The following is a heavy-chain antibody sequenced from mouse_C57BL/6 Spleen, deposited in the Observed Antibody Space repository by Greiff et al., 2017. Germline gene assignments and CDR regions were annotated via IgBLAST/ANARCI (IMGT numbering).Heavy chain of an antibody. CDR2: IDPASGNT. V-gene: IGHV14-3*01. J-gene: IGHJ4*01. Sequence: VQLQQSVAELVRPGASVKLSCTASGFNIKNTYMYWVKQRPEQGLEWIGRIDPASGNTKYAPKFQGQATIPADTSSNTAYLQLSSLTSEDTAIYYCARSGCDYDEGGYAMDYWGQGTSVTVSS. CDR3: ARSGCDYDEGGYAMDY. CDR1: GFNIKNTY. D-gene: IGHD2-4*01.